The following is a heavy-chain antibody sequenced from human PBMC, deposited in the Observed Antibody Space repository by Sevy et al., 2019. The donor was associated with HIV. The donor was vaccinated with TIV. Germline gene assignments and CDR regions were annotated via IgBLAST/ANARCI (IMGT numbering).Heavy chain of an antibody. J-gene: IGHJ4*02. CDR1: GFTFSSYA. V-gene: IGHV3-30-3*01. D-gene: IGHD2-21*01. CDR2: ISYDGSNK. CDR3: ARDAWGRDCYNFLTYYFDY. Sequence: GGSLRLSCAACGFTFSSYAMHWVRQAPGKGLEWVAVISYDGSNKYYADSVKGRFTISRDNSKNTLYLQMNSLRAEDTAVYYCARDAWGRDCYNFLTYYFDYWGQGTLVTVSS.